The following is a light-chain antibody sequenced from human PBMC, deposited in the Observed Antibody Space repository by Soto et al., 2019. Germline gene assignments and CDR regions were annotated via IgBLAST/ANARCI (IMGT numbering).Light chain of an antibody. V-gene: IGKV3-15*01. J-gene: IGKJ4*01. CDR1: QDVSSN. Sequence: EMVVTQSPATLSVSPGERATLSCRASQDVSSNLAWYQQKPGQAPSLLIYGASTRATGTPARFSGSGSVTEFTLTISSLQSEDYAVYFCQQYIRWPLTFGGGTKVDIK. CDR2: GAS. CDR3: QQYIRWPLT.